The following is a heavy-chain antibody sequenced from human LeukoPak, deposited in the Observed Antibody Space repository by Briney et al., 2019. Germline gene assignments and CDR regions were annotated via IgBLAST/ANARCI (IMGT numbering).Heavy chain of an antibody. CDR3: ARQARDFDAFDI. CDR1: GYSFTNYW. CDR2: IDPSDSYT. V-gene: IGHV5-10-1*01. J-gene: IGHJ3*02. Sequence: GESLRISCKGSGYSFTNYWITWVRQMPGKGLEWMGNIDPSDSYTDYSPPFQGHVTISAAKSISTAYLQSSSLKASDTAIYYCARQARDFDAFDIWGQGTMVTVSS. D-gene: IGHD3-10*01.